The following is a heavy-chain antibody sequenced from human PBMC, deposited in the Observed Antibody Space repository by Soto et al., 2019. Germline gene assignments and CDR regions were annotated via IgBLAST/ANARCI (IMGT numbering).Heavy chain of an antibody. CDR2: IYPGDSDT. D-gene: IGHD3-16*02. Sequence: PAECLKISCKGSGYSFTSYWIGWVRQMPGKGLEWMGIIYPGDSDTRYSPSFQGQVTISADKSISTAYLQWSSLKASDTAMYYCARRGYDYVWGSYRLSSWFDPWGQGTLVTVSS. CDR1: GYSFTSYW. J-gene: IGHJ5*02. V-gene: IGHV5-51*01. CDR3: ARRGYDYVWGSYRLSSWFDP.